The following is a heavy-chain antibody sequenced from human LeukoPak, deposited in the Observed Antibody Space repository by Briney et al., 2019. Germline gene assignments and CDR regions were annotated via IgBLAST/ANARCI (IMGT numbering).Heavy chain of an antibody. D-gene: IGHD3-3*01. CDR2: IIDTGST. CDR3: ARGLASGYPPIPFDY. V-gene: IGHV4-34*12. J-gene: IGHJ4*02. Sequence: SETQSLTCAVYGGSFSGYYWTWIRQPPGKGLEWIGEIIDTGSTKYNSSLKSRVTISVDTSKNQFSLSLDSVTAADTAVYYCARGLASGYPPIPFDYWGQGTLVTVSS. CDR1: GGSFSGYY.